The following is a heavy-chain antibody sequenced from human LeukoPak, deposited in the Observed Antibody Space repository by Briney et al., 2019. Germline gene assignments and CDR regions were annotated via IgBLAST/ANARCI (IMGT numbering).Heavy chain of an antibody. J-gene: IGHJ5*02. CDR2: ISAYNGNT. V-gene: IGHV1-18*01. Sequence: GASVKVSCKASGYTFTSYGISWVRQAPGQGLEWMGWISAYNGNTNYAQKLQGRVTMTTDTSTSTAYMELRSLRSDDTAVYYCARDSGPLGYCSSTSCYIDPWGQGTLVTVSS. CDR3: ARDSGPLGYCSSTSCYIDP. D-gene: IGHD2-2*01. CDR1: GYTFTSYG.